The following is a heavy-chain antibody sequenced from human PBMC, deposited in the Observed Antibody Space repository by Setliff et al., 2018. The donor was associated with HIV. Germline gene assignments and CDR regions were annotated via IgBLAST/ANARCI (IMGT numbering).Heavy chain of an antibody. Sequence: GASVKVSCKASGGTFSSFAISRVRQAPGQGLEWMGGIIPIFGTANYAQKFQGRVTITTDESTTTAYMELRSLRSEDTAVYYCARETYYGSGSYLPTEYYYYYMDVWGKGTTVTVSS. CDR3: ARETYYGSGSYLPTEYYYYYMDV. D-gene: IGHD3-10*01. CDR2: IIPIFGTA. CDR1: GGTFSSFA. J-gene: IGHJ6*03. V-gene: IGHV1-69*05.